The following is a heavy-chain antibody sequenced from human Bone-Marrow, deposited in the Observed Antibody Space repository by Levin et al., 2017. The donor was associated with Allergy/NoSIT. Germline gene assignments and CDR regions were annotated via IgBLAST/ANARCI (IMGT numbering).Heavy chain of an antibody. V-gene: IGHV3-74*01. D-gene: IGHD4-17*01. CDR2: TNEDGSIK. Sequence: AGGSLRLSCAASGFTFSRYWMHWVRQAPGKGLEWVSRTNEDGSIKTYADSVKGRFTISRDDVKNTLYLQMNSLRAEDTAVYYCARDLLGADDYWGQGTLVTVSS. CDR3: ARDLLGADDY. J-gene: IGHJ4*02. CDR1: GFTFSRYW.